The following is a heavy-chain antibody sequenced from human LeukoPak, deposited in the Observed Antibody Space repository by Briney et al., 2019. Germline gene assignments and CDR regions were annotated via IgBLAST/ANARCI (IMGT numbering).Heavy chain of an antibody. D-gene: IGHD6-19*01. J-gene: IGHJ1*01. CDR3: ARDGRLAVAGYEYFQH. CDR2: INPNRGGT. CDR1: GYTFTRYY. V-gene: IGHV1-2*02. Sequence: ASVKLSCKASGYTFTRYYMHWVRQAPGQGLEWMGWINPNRGGTNYAQKFQGRGTMTRDTSISTAYMELSRLRSDDTAVYYCARDGRLAVAGYEYFQHWGQGTLVTVSS.